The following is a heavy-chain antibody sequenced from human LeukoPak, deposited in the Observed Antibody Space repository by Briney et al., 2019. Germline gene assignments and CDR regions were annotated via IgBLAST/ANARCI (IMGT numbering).Heavy chain of an antibody. D-gene: IGHD3-10*01. CDR2: IYTSGST. J-gene: IGHJ6*02. Sequence: SETLSLTCTVSGGSISSGSYYWSWIRQPAGKGLEWIGRIYTSGSTNYNPSLKSQVTISVDTSKNQFSLKLSSVTAADTAVYYCARDGSALLWFGELLPYYYYGMDVWGQGTTVTVSS. CDR1: GGSISSGSYY. V-gene: IGHV4-61*02. CDR3: ARDGSALLWFGELLPYYYYGMDV.